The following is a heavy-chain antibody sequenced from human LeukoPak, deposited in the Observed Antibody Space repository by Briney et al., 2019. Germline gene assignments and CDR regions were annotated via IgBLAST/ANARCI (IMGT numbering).Heavy chain of an antibody. CDR2: ISSSSIYM. Sequence: GGSLRLSCAASGFTFRSFSMNWVRQPPGKGLEWVSSISSSSIYMNYADSLKGRFTISRDNAKNLLYLQMNTLRAEDTAVYYCARVQCSGGRCNDAFDIWGQGTMITVSS. V-gene: IGHV3-21*01. D-gene: IGHD2-15*01. CDR1: GFTFRSFS. J-gene: IGHJ3*02. CDR3: ARVQCSGGRCNDAFDI.